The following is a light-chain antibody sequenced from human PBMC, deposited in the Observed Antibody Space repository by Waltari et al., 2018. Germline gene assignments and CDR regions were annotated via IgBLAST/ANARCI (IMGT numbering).Light chain of an antibody. J-gene: IGLJ1*01. CDR3: SSYTTSSAPGV. CDR1: DSDVGAYDF. CDR2: EVS. V-gene: IGLV2-14*01. Sequence: QSALTQPASVSGSPGQSITISCSGTDSDVGAYDFVSWYQQHPGKAPHLIIYEVSNRHLGLSKRFSASKSGNTAFRTISGLQAEDEADYCCSSYTTSSAPGVFGTGTRVTVL.